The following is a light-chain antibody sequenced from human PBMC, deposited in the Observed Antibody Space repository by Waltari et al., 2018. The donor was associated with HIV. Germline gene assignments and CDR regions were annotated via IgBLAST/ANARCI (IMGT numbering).Light chain of an antibody. CDR2: DAS. CDR1: HDISNL. CDR3: QQYDILPFT. V-gene: IGKV1-33*01. Sequence: DIPMTQSPSSLSASVGDRVTITCRASHDISNLLNWYQQKPGKAPKLLIFDASNLETGVPSRFSGSGSGTDFAFTISSLQPEDFATYYCQQYDILPFTFGPGTKVDIK. J-gene: IGKJ3*01.